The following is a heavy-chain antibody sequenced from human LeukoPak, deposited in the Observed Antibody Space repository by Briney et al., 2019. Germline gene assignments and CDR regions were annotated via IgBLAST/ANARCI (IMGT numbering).Heavy chain of an antibody. J-gene: IGHJ4*02. CDR2: ISERGGST. Sequence: GGSLRLSCAASGFTFSTYPMSWVRQAPGKGLEWVSGISERGGSTNYADSVKGRFIISRDTSKNTVYLQMNSLRVEDTAVYFCAKRGIVIRAVIIIGFHKEAYYFDYWGQGILVTVSS. D-gene: IGHD3-10*01. V-gene: IGHV3-23*01. CDR3: AKRGIVIRAVIIIGFHKEAYYFDY. CDR1: GFTFSTYP.